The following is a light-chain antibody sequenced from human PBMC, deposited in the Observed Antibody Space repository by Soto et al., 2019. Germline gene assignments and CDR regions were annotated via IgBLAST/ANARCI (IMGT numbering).Light chain of an antibody. CDR2: AAS. CDR3: QQYGSSSWT. V-gene: IGKV3-20*01. J-gene: IGKJ1*01. CDR1: QSVSSSY. Sequence: EIVLTQSPGTLSLSPGERATLSCRASQSVSSSYLAWYQQKPGQAPRLLIYAASSSATGIPDRISGSGSGTDSPPTISRLQPEDFAVYYCQQYGSSSWTFGQGTKVDIK.